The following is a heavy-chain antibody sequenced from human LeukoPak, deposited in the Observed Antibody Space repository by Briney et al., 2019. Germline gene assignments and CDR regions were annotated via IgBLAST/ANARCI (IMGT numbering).Heavy chain of an antibody. CDR2: IIPIFGTA. J-gene: IGHJ4*02. CDR1: GGTFSSYA. D-gene: IGHD2-21*02. V-gene: IGHV1-69*13. CDR3: ARDKEQGLSIVVVTAGDY. Sequence: GASVKVSCKASGGTFSSYAISWVRQAPGQGLEWMGGIIPIFGTANYAQKFQGRVTITADESTSTAYMELRSLRSDDTAVYYCARDKEQGLSIVVVTAGDYWGQGTLVTVSS.